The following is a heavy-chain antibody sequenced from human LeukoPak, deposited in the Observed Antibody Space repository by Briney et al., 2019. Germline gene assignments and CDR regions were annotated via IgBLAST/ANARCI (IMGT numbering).Heavy chain of an antibody. Sequence: PGRSLRLSCAASGFTFSSYAMHWVRQAPGKGLEWVAVISYDGSNKYYADSVKGRFTISRDNSKNTPYLQMNSLRAEDTAVYYCARRHSSGWLDYWGQGTLVTVSS. CDR2: ISYDGSNK. J-gene: IGHJ4*02. CDR1: GFTFSSYA. D-gene: IGHD6-19*01. V-gene: IGHV3-30-3*01. CDR3: ARRHSSGWLDY.